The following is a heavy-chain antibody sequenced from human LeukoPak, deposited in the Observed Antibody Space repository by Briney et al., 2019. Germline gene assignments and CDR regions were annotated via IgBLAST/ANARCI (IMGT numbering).Heavy chain of an antibody. Sequence: ASVKVSCKASGYTFSGYYMHWVRQAPGQGLEWMGWINPKSGGTNEAQKFHDRVTMTRDTSISTAYMELSRLRSDDTAVYYCARAEWELPFDYWGQGTLVTVSS. J-gene: IGHJ4*02. D-gene: IGHD1-26*01. CDR2: INPKSGGT. V-gene: IGHV1-2*02. CDR3: ARAEWELPFDY. CDR1: GYTFSGYY.